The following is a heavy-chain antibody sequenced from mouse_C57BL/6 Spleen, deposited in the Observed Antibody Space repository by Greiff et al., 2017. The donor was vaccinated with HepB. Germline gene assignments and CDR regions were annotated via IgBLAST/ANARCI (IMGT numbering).Heavy chain of an antibody. CDR2: IYPGDGDT. Sequence: QVQLQQSGPELVKPGASVKISCKASGYAFSSSWMNWVKQRPGKGLEWIGRIYPGDGDTNYNGTFKGKATLTADKSSSTAYMQLSSLTSEDSAVYFCARQYDYDYVDVWGTGTTVTVSS. D-gene: IGHD2-4*01. CDR3: ARQYDYDYVDV. J-gene: IGHJ1*03. V-gene: IGHV1-82*01. CDR1: GYAFSSSW.